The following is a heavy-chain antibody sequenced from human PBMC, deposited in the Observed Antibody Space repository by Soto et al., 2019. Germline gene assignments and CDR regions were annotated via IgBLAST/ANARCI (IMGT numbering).Heavy chain of an antibody. V-gene: IGHV1-69*02. CDR2: VNPILTMS. Sequence: QVQLVQSGAEVRKPGSAVRVSCKASGDTFNFYTINWVRQAPGLGLEWMGRVNPILTMSNYARKFEGRVTXTXDEXTTTAYMELRSLRSDDTAIYYCATSYGSGYRAFDYWGQGALVTVSS. CDR3: ATSYGSGYRAFDY. CDR1: GDTFNFYT. J-gene: IGHJ4*02. D-gene: IGHD3-10*01.